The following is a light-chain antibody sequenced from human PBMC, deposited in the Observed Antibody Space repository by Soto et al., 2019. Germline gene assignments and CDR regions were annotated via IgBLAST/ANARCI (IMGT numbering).Light chain of an antibody. V-gene: IGLV2-14*01. J-gene: IGLJ2*01. CDR3: GSYTSSITRV. CDR1: SSDIGGYNY. Sequence: QSALTQPASVSGSPGQSITISCTGTSSDIGGYNYVSWYQQHPGKAPKLMIYEVVTRPSGVSNRFSGSKSGNTASLTISGLQAEDEADYYCGSYTSSITRVFGGGTKLTVL. CDR2: EVV.